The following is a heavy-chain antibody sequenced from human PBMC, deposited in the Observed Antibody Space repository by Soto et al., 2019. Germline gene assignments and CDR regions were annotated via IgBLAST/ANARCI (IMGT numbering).Heavy chain of an antibody. D-gene: IGHD3-3*01. Sequence: QVPLVQSGAEVKKPGSSVKVSCKASGGTFSSYAISWVRQAPGQGLEWMGGIIPIFGTANYAQKFQGRVTITADESTSTAYMELSSLRSEDTAVYYCATGRVVISGAYYYYGMDVWGQGTTVTVSS. V-gene: IGHV1-69*01. J-gene: IGHJ6*02. CDR3: ATGRVVISGAYYYYGMDV. CDR2: IIPIFGTA. CDR1: GGTFSSYA.